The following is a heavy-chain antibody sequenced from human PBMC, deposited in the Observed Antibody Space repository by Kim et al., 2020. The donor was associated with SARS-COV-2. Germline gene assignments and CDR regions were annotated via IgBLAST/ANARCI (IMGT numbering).Heavy chain of an antibody. D-gene: IGHD3-10*01. Sequence: SETLSLTCTVSGGSISSSSYYWGWIRQPPGKGLEWIGSIYYSGSTYYNPSLKSRVTISVDTSKNQFSLKLSSVTAADTAVYYCARQRALSGITMVRGVNVLDYWGQGTLVTVSS. CDR3: ARQRALSGITMVRGVNVLDY. CDR1: GGSISSSSYY. J-gene: IGHJ4*02. V-gene: IGHV4-39*01. CDR2: IYYSGST.